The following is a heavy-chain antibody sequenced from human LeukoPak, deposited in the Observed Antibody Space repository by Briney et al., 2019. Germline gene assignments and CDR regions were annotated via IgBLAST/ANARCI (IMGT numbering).Heavy chain of an antibody. J-gene: IGHJ4*02. V-gene: IGHV3-30*01. Sequence: GGSLRLSCAASGFTFGSSAMSWVRQAPGKGLEWVAVISYDGSNKYYADSVKGRFTISRDNSKNTLYLQMNSLRAEDTAVYYCARDPGGDQNYWGQGTLVTVSS. CDR3: ARDPGGDQNY. CDR1: GFTFGSSA. D-gene: IGHD2-21*02. CDR2: ISYDGSNK.